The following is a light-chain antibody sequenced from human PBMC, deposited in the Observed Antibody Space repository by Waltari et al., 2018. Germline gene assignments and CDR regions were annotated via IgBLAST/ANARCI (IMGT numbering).Light chain of an antibody. CDR1: SSDVGGYKY. V-gene: IGLV2-14*01. CDR3: SSYTRISTFV. J-gene: IGLJ1*01. Sequence: QSALTQPAAVSGSPGQSITLSCTGTSSDVGGYKYVSWFQQKPGEVPKLILYEVNNRPSGVSNRFSGSKSDNTASLTISGLQAEDEADYFCSSYTRISTFVFGTGTEVSVL. CDR2: EVN.